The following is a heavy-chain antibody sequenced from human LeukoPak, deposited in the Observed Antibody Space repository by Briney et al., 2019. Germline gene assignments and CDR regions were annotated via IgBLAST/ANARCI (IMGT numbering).Heavy chain of an antibody. Sequence: SETLSLTCTVSGGSISSYYWSWIRQPPGKGLEWIGYIYYSGSTNYNPSLKSRVTISVDTSKNQFSLKLSSVTAADTAVYYCARDSRFYYGGGIYYRYNSRGRDAGAKGTRVPVP. CDR2: IYYSGST. CDR1: GGSISSYY. J-gene: IGHJ6*04. D-gene: IGHD3-10*01. V-gene: IGHV4-59*01. CDR3: ARDSRFYYGGGIYYRYNSRGRDA.